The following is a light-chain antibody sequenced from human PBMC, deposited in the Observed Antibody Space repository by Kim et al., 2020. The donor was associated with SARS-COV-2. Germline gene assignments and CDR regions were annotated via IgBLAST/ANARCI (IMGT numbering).Light chain of an antibody. CDR3: HHRRDWPLT. CDR2: DAS. J-gene: IGKJ4*01. Sequence: EIVLTQSPATLSLSPGERATLSCRASQSVNTFLAWYQQKPGQAPRLLIYDASNRATGIPARFSGSGSGTDFTLTISTLEPEDFAVYYCHHRRDWPLTFGGGTKVDIK. V-gene: IGKV3-11*01. CDR1: QSVNTF.